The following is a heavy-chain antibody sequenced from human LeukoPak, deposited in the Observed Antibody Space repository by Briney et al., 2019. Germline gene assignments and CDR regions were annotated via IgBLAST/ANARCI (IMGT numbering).Heavy chain of an antibody. D-gene: IGHD3-10*01. CDR1: GFTFSSNA. J-gene: IGHJ4*02. CDR2: IGGSGGST. Sequence: GGSLRLSCAAPGFTFSSNAMSWVRQAPGKGLEWVSGIGGSGGSTYYADSVKGRFTISRDNSRNTLFLQMSSLRVEDTAIYYCAKDREVAVTGDLGYWGQGSLVTVSA. V-gene: IGHV3-23*01. CDR3: AKDREVAVTGDLGY.